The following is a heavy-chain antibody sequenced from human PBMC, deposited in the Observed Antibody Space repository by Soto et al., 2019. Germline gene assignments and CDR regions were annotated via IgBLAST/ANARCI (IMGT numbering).Heavy chain of an antibody. CDR1: GFTFSSYA. D-gene: IGHD3-3*01. CDR3: AKADDNYDFWSGPDY. Sequence: PLGSLRLSCAASGFTFSSYAMSWVRQAPGKGLEWVSAISGSGGSTYYADSVKGRFTISRDNSKNTLYLQMNSLRAEDTAVYYCAKADDNYDFWSGPDYWGQGTLVTVSS. J-gene: IGHJ4*02. CDR2: ISGSGGST. V-gene: IGHV3-23*01.